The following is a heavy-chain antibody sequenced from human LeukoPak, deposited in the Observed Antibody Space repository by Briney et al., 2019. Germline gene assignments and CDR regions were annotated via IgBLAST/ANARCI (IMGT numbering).Heavy chain of an antibody. V-gene: IGHV3-21*01. CDR2: ISSSSSYI. D-gene: IGHD3-16*01. CDR1: GFTFSSYA. Sequence: GGSLRLSCAASGFTFSSYAMSWVRQAPGKGLEWVSSISSSSSYIYYADSVKGRFTISRDNAKNSLYLQMNSLRAEDTAVYYCARDLHSSSYDYVWGRPPYYFDYWGQGTLVTVSS. CDR3: ARDLHSSSYDYVWGRPPYYFDY. J-gene: IGHJ4*02.